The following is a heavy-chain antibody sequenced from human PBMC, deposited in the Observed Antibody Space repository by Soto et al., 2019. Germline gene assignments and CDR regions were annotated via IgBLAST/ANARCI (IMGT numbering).Heavy chain of an antibody. J-gene: IGHJ6*02. Sequence: QAQLVESGGGLVKPGGSLRLSCAASGFSFSEHYMSWIRQSPGKGFEWVSYTTPSGGDTFYTDSVKGRFTISRNNDMRSVDMQMNSLTVEDTAVYYCAGGHYGLEVWGQGTTVTVSS. CDR2: TTPSGGDT. V-gene: IGHV3-11*01. CDR1: GFSFSEHY. CDR3: AGGHYGLEV.